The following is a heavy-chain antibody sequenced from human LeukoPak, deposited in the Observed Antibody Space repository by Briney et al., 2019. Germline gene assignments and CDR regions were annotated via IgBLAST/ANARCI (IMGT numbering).Heavy chain of an antibody. D-gene: IGHD4-17*01. CDR1: GFTFSSHT. CDR3: ARLPFADYGDEDYFDY. J-gene: IGHJ4*02. CDR2: ISGNGGST. V-gene: IGHV3-64*04. Sequence: PGGSLRLSCSTSGFTFSSHTMNWVRQAPGKGLEYVSGISGNGGSTSYADSVKGRFTISRDNAKNSLYLQMNSLRAEDTAVYYCARLPFADYGDEDYFDYWGQGTLVTVSS.